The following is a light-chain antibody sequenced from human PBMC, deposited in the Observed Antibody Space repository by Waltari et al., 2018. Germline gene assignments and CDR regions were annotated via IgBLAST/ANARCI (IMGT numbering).Light chain of an antibody. J-gene: IGKJ2*01. Sequence: DIVMTQSPDSLAVSLGERAAINCKSIQTVLNNYNNKNHLAWFQQKPGQPPKLLISWGSTRESGVPDRFSGSGSGTAFTLTISNLQAEDEAVYYCQQYFSYPRTFGLGTKVEI. CDR1: QTVLNNYNNKNH. CDR2: WGS. CDR3: QQYFSYPRT. V-gene: IGKV4-1*01.